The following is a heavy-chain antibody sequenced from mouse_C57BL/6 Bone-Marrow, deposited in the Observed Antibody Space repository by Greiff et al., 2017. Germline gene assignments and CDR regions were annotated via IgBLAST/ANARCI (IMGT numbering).Heavy chain of an antibody. CDR1: GYTFTSYW. D-gene: IGHD3-3*01. CDR2: IDPSDSYT. Sequence: QVQLQQPGAELVMPGASVKLSCKASGYTFTSYWMHWVKQRPGQGLEWIGEIDPSDSYTNYNQKFKGKSTLTVDKSSSTAYRQLSSLTSEDSAVYYCARWGDLNWYFDVWGTGTTVTVSS. CDR3: ARWGDLNWYFDV. J-gene: IGHJ1*03. V-gene: IGHV1-69*01.